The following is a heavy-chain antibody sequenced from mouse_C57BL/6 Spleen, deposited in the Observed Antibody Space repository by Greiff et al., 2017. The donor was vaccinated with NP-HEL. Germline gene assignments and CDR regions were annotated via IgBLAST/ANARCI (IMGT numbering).Heavy chain of an antibody. CDR3: AREGITTVVAPFDY. J-gene: IGHJ2*01. CDR2: INPNNGGT. CDR1: GYTFTDYY. D-gene: IGHD1-1*01. V-gene: IGHV1-26*01. Sequence: EVQLQQSGPELVKPGASVKISCKASGYTFTDYYMNWVKQSHGKSLEWIGDINPNNGGTSYNQKFKGKATLTVDKSSSTAYMELRSLTSEDSAVYYCAREGITTVVAPFDYWGQGTTLTVSS.